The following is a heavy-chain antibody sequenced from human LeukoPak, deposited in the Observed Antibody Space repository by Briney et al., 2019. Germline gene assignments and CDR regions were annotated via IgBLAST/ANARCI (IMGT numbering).Heavy chain of an antibody. Sequence: PGGSLRLSCAASGFTFSSYAMHWVRQAPGKGLEWVAVISYDGSNKYYADSVKGRFTISRDNSKNTLYLQMNSLRAEDTAVYYCARKNYYDNNQFDYWGQGTLVTVSS. CDR3: ARKNYYDNNQFDY. J-gene: IGHJ4*02. D-gene: IGHD3-22*01. V-gene: IGHV3-30*04. CDR2: ISYDGSNK. CDR1: GFTFSSYA.